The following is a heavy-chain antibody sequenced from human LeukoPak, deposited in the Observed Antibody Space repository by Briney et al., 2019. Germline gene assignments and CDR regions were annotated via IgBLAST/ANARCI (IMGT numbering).Heavy chain of an antibody. V-gene: IGHV3-30*03. Sequence: GRSLRLSCAASGFTFSSYGIHWVRQAPGEGLEWVAVISYDGSNKYYADSVKGRFTISRDNSKNTLYLQMNSLRAEDTAVYYCARETSIIIDYWGQGTLVTVSS. CDR3: ARETSIIIDY. J-gene: IGHJ4*02. D-gene: IGHD3-10*01. CDR1: GFTFSSYG. CDR2: ISYDGSNK.